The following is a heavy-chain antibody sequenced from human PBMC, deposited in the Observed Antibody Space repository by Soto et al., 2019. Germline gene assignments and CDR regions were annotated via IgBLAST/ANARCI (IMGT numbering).Heavy chain of an antibody. V-gene: IGHV1-69*13. CDR1: GGTFSSYA. Sequence: SVKVSCKASGGTFSSYAISWVRQAPGQGLERMGGIIPIFGTANYAQKFQGRVTITADESTSTAYMELSSLRSEDTAVYYCAIYLCGGDCYYYYGMDVWGQGTTVTVSS. CDR3: AIYLCGGDCYYYYGMDV. J-gene: IGHJ6*02. CDR2: IIPIFGTA. D-gene: IGHD2-21*02.